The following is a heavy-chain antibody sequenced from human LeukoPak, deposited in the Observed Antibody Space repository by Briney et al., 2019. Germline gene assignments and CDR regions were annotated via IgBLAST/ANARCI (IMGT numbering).Heavy chain of an antibody. D-gene: IGHD3-22*01. Sequence: SGTLSLTCGVSGGSIDITNYWSWVSQAPGKGLEWIGEISHDGTTNHNPSLRSRVAMSLDRANNQFSLSLTSVTAADTAVYYCTREDRPFCPFAYWGQGVLVTVSS. CDR2: ISHDGTT. J-gene: IGHJ4*02. CDR1: GGSIDITNY. CDR3: TREDRPFCPFAY. V-gene: IGHV4-4*02.